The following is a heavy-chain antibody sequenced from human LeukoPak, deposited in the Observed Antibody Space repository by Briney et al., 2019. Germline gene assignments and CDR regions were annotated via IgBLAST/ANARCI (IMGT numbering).Heavy chain of an antibody. CDR3: ARDSDYDFWSGFYHYYFYGMDV. CDR1: GFTFSVYW. CDR2: INSDGSST. Sequence: GGSLRLSCAASGFTFSVYWMHWVRQAPGKGLVWVSRINSDGSSTTYADSVRGRFTISRDNAKNTLYLQMNSLRAEDTAMYYCARDSDYDFWSGFYHYYFYGMDVWGQGTTVTVSS. V-gene: IGHV3-74*01. D-gene: IGHD3-3*01. J-gene: IGHJ6*02.